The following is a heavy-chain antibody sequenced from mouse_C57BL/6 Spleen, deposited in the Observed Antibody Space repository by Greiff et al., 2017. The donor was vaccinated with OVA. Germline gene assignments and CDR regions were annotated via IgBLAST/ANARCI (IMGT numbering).Heavy chain of an antibody. V-gene: IGHV6-3*01. Sequence: EVKLMESGGGLVQPGGSMKLSCVASGFTFSNYWMNWVRQSPEKGLEWVAQIRLKSDNYATHYAESVKGRFTISRDDSKSSVYLQMNNLRAEDTGIYYCTGGSSYVYFDVWGTGTTVTVSS. CDR3: TGGSSYVYFDV. J-gene: IGHJ1*03. D-gene: IGHD1-1*01. CDR2: IRLKSDNYAT. CDR1: GFTFSNYW.